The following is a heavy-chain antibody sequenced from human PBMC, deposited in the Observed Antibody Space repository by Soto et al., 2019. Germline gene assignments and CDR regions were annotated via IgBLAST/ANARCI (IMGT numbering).Heavy chain of an antibody. CDR2: VENSRST. J-gene: IGHJ5*02. D-gene: IGHD2-21*01. Sequence: SETLSVTSSVSGGSVSSERYYWSWIRQTPGKGLEWIGNVENSRSTKYNPSLKSRVTISVDTSKNQFSLKLSSVTGADTAVYYCARERGDSHWIDPWGQGTLVTVSS. CDR1: GGSVSSERYY. V-gene: IGHV4-61*01. CDR3: ARERGDSHWIDP.